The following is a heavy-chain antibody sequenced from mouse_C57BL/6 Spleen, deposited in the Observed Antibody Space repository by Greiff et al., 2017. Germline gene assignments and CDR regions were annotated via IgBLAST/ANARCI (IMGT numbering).Heavy chain of an antibody. CDR2: IYPGSGNT. J-gene: IGHJ2*01. CDR3: ARENWVFDY. Sequence: VQLQQSGAELVRPGASVKLSCKASGYTFTDYYINWVQQRPGQGLEWIARIYPGSGNTYYNEKFKGKATLTAEKSSSTAYMQLSSLTSEDSAVYFCARENWVFDYWGQGTTLTVSS. CDR1: GYTFTDYY. V-gene: IGHV1-76*01. D-gene: IGHD4-1*01.